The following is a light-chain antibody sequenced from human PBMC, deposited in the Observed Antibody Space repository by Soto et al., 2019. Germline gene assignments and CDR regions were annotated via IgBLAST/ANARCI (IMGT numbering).Light chain of an antibody. CDR2: GAS. CDR3: QQYGSSPLLT. J-gene: IGKJ2*01. V-gene: IGKV3-20*01. CDR1: QSVSSSY. Sequence: EIVLTQSPGALSLSPGESAALSCRASQSVSSSYLAWYQQKPGQAPRLLIYGASSRATGIPDRVSGSGSGKDFTLTISRLEPEEFAVYYCQQYGSSPLLTFGQGTQREIK.